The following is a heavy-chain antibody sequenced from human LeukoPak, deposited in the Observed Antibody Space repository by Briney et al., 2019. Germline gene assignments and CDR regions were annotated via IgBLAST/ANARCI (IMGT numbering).Heavy chain of an antibody. J-gene: IGHJ4*02. V-gene: IGHV4-61*02. D-gene: IGHD3-22*01. Sequence: NPSETLSLTCTVSGGSISSSSYYWSWIRQPAGKGLEWIGRIYTSGSTNYNPSLKSRVTISVDTSKNQFSLKLSSVTAADTAVYYCARVSYDSSGGIGGHFDYWGQGTLVTVSS. CDR2: IYTSGST. CDR1: GGSISSSSYY. CDR3: ARVSYDSSGGIGGHFDY.